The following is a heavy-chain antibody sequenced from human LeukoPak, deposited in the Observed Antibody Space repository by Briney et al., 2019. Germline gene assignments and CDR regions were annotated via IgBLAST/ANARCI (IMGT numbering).Heavy chain of an antibody. Sequence: ETLSLTCTVSGCSISSSSYYWGRIPQPPGKGLEWIVSIYDSGSTYDNPSLKLRVTITVDTANNQFSRKRSSVTAAHTAVYFCERHVFHVVTTYFDYWGQGTLVTVSS. CDR3: ERHVFHVVTTYFDY. V-gene: IGHV4-39*01. CDR1: GCSISSSSYY. D-gene: IGHD4-23*01. CDR2: IYDSGST. J-gene: IGHJ4*02.